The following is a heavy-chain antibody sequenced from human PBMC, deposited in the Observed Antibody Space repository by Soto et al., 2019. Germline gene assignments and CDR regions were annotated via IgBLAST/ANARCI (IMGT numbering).Heavy chain of an antibody. CDR1: GGSISSSSYY. D-gene: IGHD4-17*01. Sequence: SETLSLTCTVSGGSISSSSYYWGWIRQPPGKGLEWIGSIYYSGSTYYNPSLKSRVTISVDTSKNQFSLKLSSVTAADTAVYYCARLMGDYAIMYWGQGTLVTVSS. J-gene: IGHJ4*02. CDR2: IYYSGST. CDR3: ARLMGDYAIMY. V-gene: IGHV4-39*01.